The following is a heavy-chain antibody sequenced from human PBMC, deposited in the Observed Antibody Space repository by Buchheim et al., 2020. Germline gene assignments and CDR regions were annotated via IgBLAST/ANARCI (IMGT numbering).Heavy chain of an antibody. Sequence: QVQLQESGPGLVKPSQTLSLTCTVSGGSISSGDYYWSWIRQPPGKGLEWIGYIYYSGSTYYNPSLKSRVTISVDTSKNKFSLKLSSVTAADTAVYYCARSGAGLYYDSSGYYDPIYYFDYWGQGTL. J-gene: IGHJ4*02. V-gene: IGHV4-30-4*01. CDR3: ARSGAGLYYDSSGYYDPIYYFDY. CDR1: GGSISSGDYY. D-gene: IGHD3-22*01. CDR2: IYYSGST.